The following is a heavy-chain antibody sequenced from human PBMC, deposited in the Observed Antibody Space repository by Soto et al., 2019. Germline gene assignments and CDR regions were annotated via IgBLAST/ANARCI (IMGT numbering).Heavy chain of an antibody. V-gene: IGHV4-39*01. J-gene: IGHJ4*02. Sequence: SETLSLTCTVSGGSISSSSYYWGWIRQPPGKGLEWIGSIYYSGSTYYNPSLKSRVTISVDTSKNQFSLKLSSVTAADTAVYYCARQGYTVVVVAATYYFDYWGQGTLVTVSS. D-gene: IGHD2-15*01. CDR2: IYYSGST. CDR3: ARQGYTVVVVAATYYFDY. CDR1: GGSISSSSYY.